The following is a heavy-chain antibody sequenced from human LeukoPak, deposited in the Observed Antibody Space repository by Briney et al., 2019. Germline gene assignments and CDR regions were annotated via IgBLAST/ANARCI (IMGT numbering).Heavy chain of an antibody. V-gene: IGHV3-7*01. CDR2: IKQDGSEK. CDR3: SCPDY. Sequence: GGSLRLSCAGSGFSFRSFWMSWVRQAPGKGLEWVANIKQDGSEKYYVDSVKGRFTISRDNAKNSLYLQMNSLRAEDTAVYYCSCPDYWGQGTLVTVSS. CDR1: GFSFRSFW. J-gene: IGHJ4*02. D-gene: IGHD2-15*01.